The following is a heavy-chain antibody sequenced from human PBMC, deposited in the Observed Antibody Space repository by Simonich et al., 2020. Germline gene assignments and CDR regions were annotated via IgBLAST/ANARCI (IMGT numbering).Heavy chain of an antibody. J-gene: IGHJ3*02. CDR3: ARDSSYYAFDI. D-gene: IGHD5-12*01. Sequence: EVQLVESGGGLVQPGGSLRLSCAASGFTFSSYSMNWVRQAPGKGLEWVSYISSSSSTIYYGDSVKGRFTISRDNAKTSLYLQMNSLRAEDTAVYYCARDSSYYAFDIWGQGTMVTVSS. V-gene: IGHV3-48*01. CDR1: GFTFSSYS. CDR2: ISSSSSTI.